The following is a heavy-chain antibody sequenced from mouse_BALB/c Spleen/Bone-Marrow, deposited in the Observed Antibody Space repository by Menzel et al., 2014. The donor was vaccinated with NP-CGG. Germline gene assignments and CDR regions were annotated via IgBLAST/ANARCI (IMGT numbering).Heavy chain of an antibody. V-gene: IGHV2-4-1*01. Sequence: QVQLKESGPGLVQPSQSLSITCTVSGFSLTSYGVHWVRQSPGKGLEWLGVIWSGGSTDSNAAFISRLSISKDNSKSQVFFKMNSLQADDTAIYYCARNWGYGYLFYAMDYWGQGTSVTVSS. CDR2: IWSGGST. CDR1: GFSLTSYG. D-gene: IGHD1-2*01. J-gene: IGHJ4*01. CDR3: ARNWGYGYLFYAMDY.